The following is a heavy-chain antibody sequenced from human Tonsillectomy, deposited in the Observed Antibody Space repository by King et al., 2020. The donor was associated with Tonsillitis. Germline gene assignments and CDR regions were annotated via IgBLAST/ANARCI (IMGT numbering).Heavy chain of an antibody. V-gene: IGHV1-8*02. D-gene: IGHD2-15*01. CDR1: GNSFSVND. CDR2: MNPNSGNT. Sequence: VQLVESGAEMKKPGDSVRVSCKASGNSFSVNDINWVRQAPGQGLEWMGWMNPNSGNTGYSPSFQGRVAMTMDTSTRTAYMDLNNLRSEDTAVYYCARGGGPVFSGGFVYWGQGSLVTVSS. J-gene: IGHJ4*02. CDR3: ARGGGPVFSGGFVY.